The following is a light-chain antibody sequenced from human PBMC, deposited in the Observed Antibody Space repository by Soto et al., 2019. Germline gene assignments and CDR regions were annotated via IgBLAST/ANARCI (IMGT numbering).Light chain of an antibody. J-gene: IGLJ1*01. Sequence: QSALTQPASVSGSPGQSITISCTGTGSDVGGYNYVSWYQQHPGKAPKLVIYDVTNRPSGVSNRFSGSKSGNTASLTISGLQAEDEDDYYCTSYTRSRTYVFGTGTKLTVL. V-gene: IGLV2-14*03. CDR2: DVT. CDR1: GSDVGGYNY. CDR3: TSYTRSRTYV.